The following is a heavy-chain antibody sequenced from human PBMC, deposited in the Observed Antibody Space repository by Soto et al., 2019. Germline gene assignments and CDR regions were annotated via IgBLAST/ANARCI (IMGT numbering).Heavy chain of an antibody. CDR1: GGSFSSSNYY. J-gene: IGHJ4*02. CDR2: IFYGGGSGVA. Sequence: SETLSLTCTVSGGSFSSSNYYWGWIRQSPGKGLEWIGNIFYGGGSGVAYYSPSLKSRVTISVDTSKYQFSLNMRSLTAADTAVYFGARRGGGDSLFDSWGQGKLVTVSS. V-gene: IGHV4-39*01. CDR3: ARRGGGDSLFDS. D-gene: IGHD4-17*01.